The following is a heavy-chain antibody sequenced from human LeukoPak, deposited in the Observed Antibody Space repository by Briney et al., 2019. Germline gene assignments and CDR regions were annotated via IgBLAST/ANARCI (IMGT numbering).Heavy chain of an antibody. CDR2: ISGSGGST. V-gene: IGHV3-23*01. Sequence: GGSLRLSCAASGFTFSGYAMSWVRQAPGKGLEWVSAISGSGGSTYYADSVKGRFTISRDNSKNTLYLQMNSLRAEGTAVYYCAKGHLIAAAGTLGVWGQGTLVTVSS. J-gene: IGHJ4*02. CDR1: GFTFSGYA. CDR3: AKGHLIAAAGTLGV. D-gene: IGHD6-13*01.